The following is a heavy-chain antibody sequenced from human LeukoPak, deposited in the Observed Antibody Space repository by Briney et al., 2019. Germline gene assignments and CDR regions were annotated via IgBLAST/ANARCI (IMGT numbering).Heavy chain of an antibody. V-gene: IGHV3-74*01. CDR2: INSDGSST. Sequence: GGSLRLSCAASGFTFSSYWMYWVRQAPGKGLVWVSHINSDGSSTNYADSVKGRFTISRDNAKNTLYLQMNSLRAEDTAVYYCTRNWGGLGLWGQGTLVTISS. J-gene: IGHJ4*02. CDR1: GFTFSSYW. CDR3: TRNWGGLGL. D-gene: IGHD3-16*01.